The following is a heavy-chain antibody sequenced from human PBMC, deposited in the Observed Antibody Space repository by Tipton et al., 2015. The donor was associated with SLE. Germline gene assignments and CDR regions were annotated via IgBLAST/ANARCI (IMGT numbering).Heavy chain of an antibody. CDR3: ARGGIYHDYSGNFDF. Sequence: LSLTCTVSGASISTYYWSWVRQPPGKGLEWIGYVYENVFTNYNPSLKSRVTISLDPSKSQFSLRLSSVTAADTAIYYCARGGIYHDYSGNFDFWGQGTLVTASS. CDR1: GASISTYY. V-gene: IGHV4-59*01. J-gene: IGHJ4*02. D-gene: IGHD3-22*01. CDR2: VYENVFT.